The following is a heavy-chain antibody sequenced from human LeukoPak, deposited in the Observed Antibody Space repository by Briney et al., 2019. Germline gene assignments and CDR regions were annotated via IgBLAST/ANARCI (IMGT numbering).Heavy chain of an antibody. V-gene: IGHV3-30*04. D-gene: IGHD6-13*01. CDR1: GFTFSSYA. Sequence: GRSLRLSCAASGFTFSSYAMHWVRQAPGKGLERVAVISYDGSNKYYADSVKGRFTISRDNSKNTLYLQMNSLRAEDTAVYYCARLYTVSSSWYDYWGQGTLATVSS. CDR3: ARLYTVSSSWYDY. CDR2: ISYDGSNK. J-gene: IGHJ4*02.